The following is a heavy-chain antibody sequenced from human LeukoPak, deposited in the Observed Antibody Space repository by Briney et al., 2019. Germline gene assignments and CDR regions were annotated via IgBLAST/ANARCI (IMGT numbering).Heavy chain of an antibody. CDR2: INPSGGST. CDR3: ARDPRDGYNPYNWFDP. V-gene: IGHV1-46*01. D-gene: IGHD5-24*01. CDR1: GYTFTIYY. Sequence: ASVKVSFKASGYTFTIYYMHWVRQAPGQGREWMGIINPSGGSTSYAQKFQGRVTMTRDTSTSTVYMELSSLRSEDTAVYYCARDPRDGYNPYNWFDPWGQGTLVTVSS. J-gene: IGHJ5*02.